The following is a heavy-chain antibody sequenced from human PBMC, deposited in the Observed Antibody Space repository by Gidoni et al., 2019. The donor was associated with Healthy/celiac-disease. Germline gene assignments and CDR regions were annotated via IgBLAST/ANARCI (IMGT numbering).Heavy chain of an antibody. CDR2: IRSKAYGGTR. CDR1: GFPFGDYA. V-gene: IGHV3-49*05. J-gene: IGHJ4*02. D-gene: IGHD1-26*01. CDR3: TRDFRSYYWDY. Sequence: EVQLVASGGGLVKPGRSLGLPCKASGFPFGDYAMSWFRQGPGKGLEGVGFIRSKAYGGTREYAASVKGRFTISRDDSKSIAYLQMNSLKTEDTAVYYCTRDFRSYYWDYWGQGTLVTVSS.